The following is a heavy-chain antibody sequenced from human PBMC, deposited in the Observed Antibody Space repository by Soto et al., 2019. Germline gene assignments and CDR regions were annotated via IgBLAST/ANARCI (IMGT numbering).Heavy chain of an antibody. CDR3: ARDGAYCSGTGCRDYYHYMDV. CDR2: ISGSSSYI. Sequence: EGQLGESGGGLVKPGGSLRLSFAASGCSFSDYSMNWVRQAPGKGLEWVASISGSSSYIYYADSLKGRVTVSRGNGENSLYLQMQGLRAEDSAVYYCARDGAYCSGTGCRDYYHYMDVWGKGTTVTVSS. D-gene: IGHD2-2*01. J-gene: IGHJ6*03. CDR1: GCSFSDYS. V-gene: IGHV3-21*01.